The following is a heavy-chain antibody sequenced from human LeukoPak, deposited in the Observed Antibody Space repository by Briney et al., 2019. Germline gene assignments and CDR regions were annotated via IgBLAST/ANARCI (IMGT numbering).Heavy chain of an antibody. J-gene: IGHJ3*02. Sequence: ASVTVSCTASGYTFTSYGISWVRQAPGQGLEWMGWISAYNGNTNYAQKLQGRVTMTTDTSTSTAYMELRSLRSDDTAVYYCARVLLLPGGSGWYTGAFDIWGQGTMVTVSS. CDR1: GYTFTSYG. CDR3: ARVLLLPGGSGWYTGAFDI. D-gene: IGHD6-19*01. CDR2: ISAYNGNT. V-gene: IGHV1-18*01.